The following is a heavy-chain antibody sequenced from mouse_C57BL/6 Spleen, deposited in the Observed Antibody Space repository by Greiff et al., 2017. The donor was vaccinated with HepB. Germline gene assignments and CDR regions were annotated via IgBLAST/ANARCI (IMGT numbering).Heavy chain of an antibody. Sequence: EVQLQQSGPELVKPGASVKISCKASGYSFTGYYMNWVKQSPEKSLEWIGEINPSTGGTTYNQKFKAKATLTVDKSSSTAYMQLKSLTSEDSAVYYCARYYYGSSYLDWYFDVWGTGTTVTVSS. J-gene: IGHJ1*03. CDR1: GYSFTGYY. CDR2: INPSTGGT. V-gene: IGHV1-42*01. D-gene: IGHD1-1*01. CDR3: ARYYYGSSYLDWYFDV.